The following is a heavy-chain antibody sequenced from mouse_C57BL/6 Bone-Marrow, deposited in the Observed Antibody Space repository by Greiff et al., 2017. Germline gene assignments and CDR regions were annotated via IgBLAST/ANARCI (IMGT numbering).Heavy chain of an antibody. J-gene: IGHJ3*01. CDR1: GYTFTDYE. D-gene: IGHD1-1*01. CDR2: IDPETGGT. Sequence: SGAELVRPGASVTLSCKASGYTFTDYEMHWVKQTPVHGLEWIGAIDPETGGTAYNQKFKGKAILTAEKSSSTAYMVLLSLTSDDSAVDYCTRRAYRSRPWFAYWGQGTLVTVSA. V-gene: IGHV1-15*01. CDR3: TRRAYRSRPWFAY.